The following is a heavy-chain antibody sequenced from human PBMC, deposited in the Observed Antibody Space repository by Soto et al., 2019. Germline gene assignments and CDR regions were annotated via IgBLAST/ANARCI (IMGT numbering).Heavy chain of an antibody. Sequence: EVQLVESGGGLVQPGRSLRLSCAASGFTFDNYAMHWVRQAPGKGLEWVSGISWNSGSIGYADSVKGRFTISRDNAKNSLYLQMNSLRAEDTALYYCAKAEYSSGYYRAFDIWGQGTMVTVSS. D-gene: IGHD3-22*01. CDR3: AKAEYSSGYYRAFDI. J-gene: IGHJ3*02. CDR1: GFTFDNYA. CDR2: ISWNSGSI. V-gene: IGHV3-9*01.